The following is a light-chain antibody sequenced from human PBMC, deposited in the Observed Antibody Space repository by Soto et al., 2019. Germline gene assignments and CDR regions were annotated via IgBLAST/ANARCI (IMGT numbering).Light chain of an antibody. V-gene: IGLV2-8*01. Sequence: QSALTQPPSASGSPGQSVTISCTGTSSDVGGYNYVSWYQQHPGKAPKLMIYEVIKRPSGVPDRFSGSKSGNTASLTVSGLQAEDEADYYCFSYAGSNKVVFGGGTKLTVL. CDR1: SSDVGGYNY. CDR2: EVI. J-gene: IGLJ3*02. CDR3: FSYAGSNKVV.